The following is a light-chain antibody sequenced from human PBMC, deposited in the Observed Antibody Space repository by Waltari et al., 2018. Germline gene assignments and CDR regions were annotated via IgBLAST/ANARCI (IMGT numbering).Light chain of an antibody. CDR1: QSVTRA. J-gene: IGKJ1*01. CDR2: GAS. Sequence: EIVLTQSPGTLSLSPGESATLSCRTSQSVTRALAWYQQKPGQAPRLLIYGASNRATGIPDRFSGSGSGTDFSLTISSLEPEDFAVYYCPHYLSLQVTLGKGTKVEVK. V-gene: IGKV3-20*01. CDR3: PHYLSLQVT.